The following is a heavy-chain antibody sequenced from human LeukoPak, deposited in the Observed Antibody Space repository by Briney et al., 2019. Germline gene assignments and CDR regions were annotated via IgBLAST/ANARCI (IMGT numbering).Heavy chain of an antibody. CDR1: GGSFSGYY. Sequence: SETLSLTCAVYGGSFSGYYWSWIRQPPGKGLEWIGYIYYSGSTNYNPSLKSRVTISVDTSKNQFSLKLSSVTAADTAVYYCATTRRVNYYDSSGYSFDYWGQGTLVTVSS. CDR3: ATTRRVNYYDSSGYSFDY. CDR2: IYYSGST. D-gene: IGHD3-22*01. J-gene: IGHJ4*02. V-gene: IGHV4-59*01.